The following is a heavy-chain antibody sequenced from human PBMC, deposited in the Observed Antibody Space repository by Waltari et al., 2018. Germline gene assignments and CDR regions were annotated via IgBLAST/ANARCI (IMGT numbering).Heavy chain of an antibody. J-gene: IGHJ4*02. D-gene: IGHD5-12*01. V-gene: IGHV1-2*05. CDR2: LNPSTGGT. CDR1: GYTFTNFF. Sequence: QVLLVQSGAEVKKSGASVKVSCKASGYTFTNFFLHWLRQAPGQGLEWMGRLNPSTGGTDDAQRFQGRLTLTRDNSINTAFLELNTVTSGDTGVYYCARESARWKGYSDYDWGYWGQGTLVTVSS. CDR3: ARESARWKGYSDYDWGY.